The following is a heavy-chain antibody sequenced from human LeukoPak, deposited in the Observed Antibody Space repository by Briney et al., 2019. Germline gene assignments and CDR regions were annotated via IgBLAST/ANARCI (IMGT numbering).Heavy chain of an antibody. CDR3: ARLPGRDTEDIDY. CDR1: GGSISSYY. CDR2: IYYSGST. V-gene: IGHV4-59*12. J-gene: IGHJ4*02. Sequence: SETLSLTCTVSGGSISSYYWSWIRRPPGKGLEWIGYIYYSGSTNYNPSLKSRVTISVDTSKNQFSLKLSSVTAADTAVYYCARLPGRDTEDIDYWGQGTLVTVSS.